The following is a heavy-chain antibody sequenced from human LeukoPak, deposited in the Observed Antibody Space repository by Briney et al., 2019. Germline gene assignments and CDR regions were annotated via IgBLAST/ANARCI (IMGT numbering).Heavy chain of an antibody. J-gene: IGHJ6*02. CDR3: ARAPGIAAAGTSRNYYGMDV. D-gene: IGHD6-13*01. Sequence: SSQTLSLTCTVSGGSISSGDYYWSWIRQPPGKGLEWIGYIYYSGSTYYNPSLKSRVTISVDTSKNQFSLKLSSVTAADTAVYYCARAPGIAAAGTSRNYYGMDVWGQGTTVTVSS. CDR2: IYYSGST. V-gene: IGHV4-30-4*01. CDR1: GGSISSGDYY.